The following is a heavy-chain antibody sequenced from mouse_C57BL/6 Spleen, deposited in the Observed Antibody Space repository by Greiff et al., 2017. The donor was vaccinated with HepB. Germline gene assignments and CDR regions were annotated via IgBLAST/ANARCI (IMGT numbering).Heavy chain of an antibody. CDR2: IYPGDGDT. CDR1: GYAFSSSW. J-gene: IGHJ4*01. D-gene: IGHD4-1*01. Sequence: QVQLKESGPELVKPGASVKISCKASGYAFSSSWMNWVKQRPGKGLEWIGRIYPGDGDTNYNGKFKGKATLTADKSSSTAYMQLSRLTSEDSAVYFCARQAGTGAMDYWGQGTSVTVSS. CDR3: ARQAGTGAMDY. V-gene: IGHV1-82*01.